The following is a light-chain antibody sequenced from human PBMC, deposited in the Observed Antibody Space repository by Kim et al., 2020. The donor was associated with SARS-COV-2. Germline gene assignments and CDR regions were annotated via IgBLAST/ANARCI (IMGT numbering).Light chain of an antibody. CDR2: WAS. J-gene: IGKJ1*01. Sequence: DIVMTQSPDSLAVSLGERATINCKSSQSVLSSSNNKNYLAWYQQKPGQPPNVLIYWASTRESGVPDRFSGSGSGTDFTLTISSLQAEDVAVYYCQQYHTPPWTFGQGTKVDIK. CDR3: QQYHTPPWT. V-gene: IGKV4-1*01. CDR1: QSVLSSSNNKNY.